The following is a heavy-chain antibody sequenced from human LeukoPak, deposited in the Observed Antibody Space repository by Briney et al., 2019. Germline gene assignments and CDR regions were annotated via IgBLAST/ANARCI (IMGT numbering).Heavy chain of an antibody. Sequence: GGSLRLSCAASGFSVSNNYMSWVRQAPGKGLEWVSVIYSGGSTFYADSVKGRFTISRDNSKNTLYLQMNSLRAEDTPVYYCASDSYSPEYFQHWGQGTLVTVSS. V-gene: IGHV3-66*01. J-gene: IGHJ1*01. CDR3: ASDSYSPEYFQH. CDR1: GFSVSNNY. CDR2: IYSGGST. D-gene: IGHD2-15*01.